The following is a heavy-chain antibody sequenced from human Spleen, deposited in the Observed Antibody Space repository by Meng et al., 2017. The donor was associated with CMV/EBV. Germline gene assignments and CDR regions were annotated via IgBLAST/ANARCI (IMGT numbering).Heavy chain of an antibody. J-gene: IGHJ4*02. CDR3: TTTRRSGTGLVRVDY. D-gene: IGHD5-18*01. Sequence: GESLKISCAASGFTFSSYWMSWVRQAPGKGPEWVGRIKSKTDGETTDYAAPVKGRFTISRDDSKSTVYLQMNSLEVEDAAVYYCTTTRRSGTGLVRVDYWGQGTLVTVSS. V-gene: IGHV3-15*01. CDR2: IKSKTDGETT. CDR1: GFTFSSYW.